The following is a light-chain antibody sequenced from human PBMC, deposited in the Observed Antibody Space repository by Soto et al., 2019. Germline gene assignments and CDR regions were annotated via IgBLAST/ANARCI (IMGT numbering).Light chain of an antibody. CDR3: LLSYSGTNWV. V-gene: IGLV7-46*01. J-gene: IGLJ3*02. CDR1: TGAVTSGNY. Sequence: QAVVTQEPSLTVSPGGTVTLTCGSSTGAVTSGNYPYWFQKKPGQAPRTLIYDTTNKQSWTPARFSGSLLGGKAALTLAGAQTDDEADYYCLLSYSGTNWVFGGRTKLTVL. CDR2: DTT.